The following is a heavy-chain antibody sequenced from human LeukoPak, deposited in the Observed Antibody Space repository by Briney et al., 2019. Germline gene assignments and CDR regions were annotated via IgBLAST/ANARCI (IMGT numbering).Heavy chain of an antibody. CDR1: GFTFSDHY. J-gene: IGHJ3*02. CDR2: ISYSGQTI. Sequence: GGSLRLSCAASGFTFSDHYMSWIRQAPGKGLEWVSYISYSGQTIYYADSVKGRFTISRDNAKNSLYLQMNSLRAEDTAVYYCAREAKELGATAFHMWGQGTMVPVSS. CDR3: AREAKELGATAFHM. V-gene: IGHV3-11*01. D-gene: IGHD1-26*01.